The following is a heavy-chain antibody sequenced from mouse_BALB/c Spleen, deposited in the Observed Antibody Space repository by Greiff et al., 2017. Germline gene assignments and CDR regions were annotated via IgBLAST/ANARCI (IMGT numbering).Heavy chain of an antibody. CDR2: IWGDGST. CDR1: GFSLTGYG. J-gene: IGHJ1*01. CDR3: ARDGDYYGPWYFDG. Sequence: VKLMESGPGLVAPSHSLSITCTVSGFSLTGYGVNWVRQPPGKGLAWLGMIWGDGSTDYNSALKSRLSISKDNSKSQVFLKMNSLQTDDTARYYCARDGDYYGPWYFDGWGAGTTVTVSS. D-gene: IGHD1-2*01. V-gene: IGHV2-6-7*01.